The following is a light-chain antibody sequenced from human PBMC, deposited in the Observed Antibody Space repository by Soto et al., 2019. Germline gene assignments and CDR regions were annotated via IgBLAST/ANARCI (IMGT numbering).Light chain of an antibody. Sequence: EIVLTQSPGTLSSSPGERATLSCRASQSVISNYLAWYQQKPGQAPSLLIYGASSRATGIPDKFSGSGSGTDFTLTISRLEPEDFAVYYCQHYGSSPQTFGQGTKVEIK. CDR3: QHYGSSPQT. CDR2: GAS. V-gene: IGKV3-20*01. J-gene: IGKJ1*01. CDR1: QSVISNY.